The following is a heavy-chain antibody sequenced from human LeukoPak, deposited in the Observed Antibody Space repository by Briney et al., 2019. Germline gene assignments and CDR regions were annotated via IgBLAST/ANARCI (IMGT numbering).Heavy chain of an antibody. V-gene: IGHV3-30*02. D-gene: IGHD1-26*01. Sequence: GGSLRLSCAASGFTFSRYWMTWVRQAPGKGLEWVAFIRYDGSNKYYADSVKGRFTISRDNSKNTLYLQMNSLRAEDTAVYYCANDVPNDWELLFGYWGQGTLVTVSS. CDR1: GFTFSRYW. J-gene: IGHJ4*02. CDR2: IRYDGSNK. CDR3: ANDVPNDWELLFGY.